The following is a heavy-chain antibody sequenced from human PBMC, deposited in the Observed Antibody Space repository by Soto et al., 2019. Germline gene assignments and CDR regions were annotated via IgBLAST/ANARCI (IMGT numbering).Heavy chain of an antibody. CDR2: IYYSGST. Sequence: WLRQQQGKKLEWIAYIYYSGSTYYNPSLKSRVTISVDRPTNQFSLQVNSVTAADTAVYYCARALVHATKRTSRRPGLLRHRAQCTLV. V-gene: IGHV4-31*02. CDR3: ARALVHATKRTSRRPGLLRH. D-gene: IGHD1-1*01. J-gene: IGHJ1*01.